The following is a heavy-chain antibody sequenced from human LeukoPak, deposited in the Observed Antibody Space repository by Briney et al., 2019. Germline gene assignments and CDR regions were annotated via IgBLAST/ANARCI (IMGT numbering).Heavy chain of an antibody. CDR3: AKDTNYDYDYYMDV. CDR1: AFTFHDYA. Sequence: GRSLRLSCAASAFTFHDYAMHWVRQAPGKGPEWVSGISWNSGSIGYADSVKGRFTISRDNAKNTLYLQMNSLRAKDTALYYCAKDTNYDYDYYMDVWGKGTTVTVSS. CDR2: ISWNSGSI. V-gene: IGHV3-9*01. J-gene: IGHJ6*03.